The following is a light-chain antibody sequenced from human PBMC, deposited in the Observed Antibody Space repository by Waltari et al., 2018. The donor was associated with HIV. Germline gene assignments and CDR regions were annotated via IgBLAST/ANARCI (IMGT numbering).Light chain of an antibody. J-gene: IGKJ2*01. CDR2: DSS. V-gene: IGKV3-11*01. Sequence: ELVLTQFPATLSLSPGEWATFSCRASQTISGSIAWYQQRLGQTPRLLIYDSSKRATDIPTRFSGSGSGTDFTLTIASLEPEDFTFYYCQHRSSWPLYTFGQGTRVDIK. CDR1: QTISGS. CDR3: QHRSSWPLYT.